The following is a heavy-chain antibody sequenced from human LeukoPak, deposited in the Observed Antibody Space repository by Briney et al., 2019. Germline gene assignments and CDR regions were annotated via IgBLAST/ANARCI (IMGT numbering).Heavy chain of an antibody. V-gene: IGHV3-30-3*01. J-gene: IGHJ1*01. CDR3: ARGYCGGDCYGD. CDR1: GFTFSSYA. D-gene: IGHD2-21*02. CDR2: ISYDGSNK. Sequence: PGGSLRLSCAASGFTFSSYAMHWVRQAPGKGLEWVAVISYDGSNKYYADSVKGRFTISRDNSKNTLYLQMNSLRAEDTAVYYCARGYCGGDCYGDWGRGTLVTVSS.